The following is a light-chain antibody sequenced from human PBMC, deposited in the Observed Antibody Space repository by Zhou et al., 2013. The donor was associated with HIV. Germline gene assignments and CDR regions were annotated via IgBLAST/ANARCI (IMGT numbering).Light chain of an antibody. J-gene: IGLJ2*01. V-gene: IGLV1-40*01. CDR2: GNT. CDR1: NSNIGANYD. CDR3: QSYDSRLSGSV. Sequence: QSVLTQPPSVSGAPGQTVTISCTGSNSNIGANYDVHWYQQLPGTAPKLLIYGNTNRPSGVPDRFSGSKSGTSASLAITGLQADDEADYYCQSYDSRLSGSVFGGGTQLTV.